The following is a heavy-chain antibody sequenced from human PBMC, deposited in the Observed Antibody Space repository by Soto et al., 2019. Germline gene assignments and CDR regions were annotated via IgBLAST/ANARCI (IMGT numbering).Heavy chain of an antibody. V-gene: IGHV4-34*01. Sequence: SETLSLTCAVYGGSFSSFYWSWIRQPPGKGLEWIGEINHSGSTNYNPSLKSRVTLSVDTSKNQFSLKLSSVTAADTAVYYCAGRPKRGVGATRTDYWGQGTLVTVSS. CDR1: GGSFSSFY. J-gene: IGHJ4*02. CDR3: AGRPKRGVGATRTDY. D-gene: IGHD1-26*01. CDR2: INHSGST.